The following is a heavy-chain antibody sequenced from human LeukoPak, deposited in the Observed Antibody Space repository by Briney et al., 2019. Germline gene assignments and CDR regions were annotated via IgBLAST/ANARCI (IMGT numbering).Heavy chain of an antibody. J-gene: IGHJ4*02. Sequence: EAGGSLRLSCAASGFTFRDFYMTWIRQAPGKGLEWVAYIGPSGTIMNYADSVKGRFTVSRDNAENSLYLHMNSLRAEDTAVYYCTRDPRLCDYCGQGTLVTVSS. CDR1: GFTFRDFY. CDR2: IGPSGTIM. CDR3: TRDPRLCDY. V-gene: IGHV3-11*01.